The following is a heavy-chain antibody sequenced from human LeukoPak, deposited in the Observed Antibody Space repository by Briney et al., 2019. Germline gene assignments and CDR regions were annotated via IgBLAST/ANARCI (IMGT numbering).Heavy chain of an antibody. D-gene: IGHD6-19*01. CDR2: IHDDGRT. CDR3: ARVLTAAGLDF. V-gene: IGHV4-39*07. CDR1: GGSITDSRT. Sequence: SETLSLTCTVSGGSITDSRTWGWIRQTPGRGLEWIANIHDDGRTASNPSLKSRVTISLDTSKNQFSLRVTSVTAADTALYYCARVLTAAGLDFWGQGTLITVSS. J-gene: IGHJ4*02.